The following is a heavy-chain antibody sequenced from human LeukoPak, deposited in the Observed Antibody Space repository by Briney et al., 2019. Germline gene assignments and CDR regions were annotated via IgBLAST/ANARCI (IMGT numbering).Heavy chain of an antibody. CDR1: GFTFSNYG. J-gene: IGHJ5*02. CDR3: ARDLGCTSTSCFNWFDP. CDR2: ISGSGDRA. D-gene: IGHD2-2*01. V-gene: IGHV3-23*01. Sequence: GGSLRLSCAASGFTFSNYGMTWVRQAPGKGLEWVSGISGSGDRANYADSLKGRFTISRDNSKRTLYLQMDSLRAEDTALYHCARDLGCTSTSCFNWFDPWGQGTLVTVSS.